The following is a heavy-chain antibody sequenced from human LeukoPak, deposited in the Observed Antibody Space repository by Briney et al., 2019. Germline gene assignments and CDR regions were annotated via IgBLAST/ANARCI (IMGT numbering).Heavy chain of an antibody. V-gene: IGHV4-34*01. J-gene: IGHJ4*02. Sequence: PSETLSLTCAVYGGSFSGYYWSWIRQPPGKGLEWIGEINHSGSTNYNPSLKSRVTISVDTSKNQFSLKLSSVTAADTAVYYCARAPLLSFWSGPIHWGQGTLVTVSS. CDR2: INHSGST. CDR1: GGSFSGYY. D-gene: IGHD3-3*01. CDR3: ARAPLLSFWSGPIH.